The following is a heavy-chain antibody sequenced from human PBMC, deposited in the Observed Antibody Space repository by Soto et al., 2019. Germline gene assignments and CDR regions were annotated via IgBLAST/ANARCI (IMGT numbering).Heavy chain of an antibody. Sequence: SETLSLTCAVYGGSFSGYYWSWIRQPPGKGLEWIGEINHSGSTNYNPSLKSRVTISVDTSKNQFSLKLSSVTAADTAVYYCARGSIAARAYYYMDVWGKGTTVTVSS. CDR1: GGSFSGYY. J-gene: IGHJ6*03. CDR2: INHSGST. CDR3: ARGSIAARAYYYMDV. D-gene: IGHD6-6*01. V-gene: IGHV4-34*01.